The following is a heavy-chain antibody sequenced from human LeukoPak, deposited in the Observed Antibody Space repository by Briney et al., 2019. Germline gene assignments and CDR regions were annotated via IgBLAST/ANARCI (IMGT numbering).Heavy chain of an antibody. Sequence: GGSLRLSCAASGFTFSSYSMNWVRQAPGKGLEWVSSISSSSSYIYYADSVKGRFTISRDNAKNSLYLQMNSLRAEDTAVYYCAKGPEGRTYYYDSRALGAFDIWGQGTMVTVSS. CDR2: ISSSSSYI. V-gene: IGHV3-21*01. D-gene: IGHD3-22*01. CDR1: GFTFSSYS. CDR3: AKGPEGRTYYYDSRALGAFDI. J-gene: IGHJ3*02.